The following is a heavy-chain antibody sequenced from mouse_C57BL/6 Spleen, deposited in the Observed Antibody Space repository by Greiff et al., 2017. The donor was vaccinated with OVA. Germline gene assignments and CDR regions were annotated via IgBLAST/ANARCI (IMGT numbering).Heavy chain of an antibody. CDR2: IYPGDGDT. D-gene: IGHD1-1*01. J-gene: IGHJ1*03. CDR3: ARYYGRGGFDV. V-gene: IGHV1-82*01. CDR1: GYAFSSSW. Sequence: VQLQQSGPELVKPGASVKISCKASGYAFSSSWMNWVKQRPGKGLEWIGRIYPGDGDTNYNGKFKGKATRTADKSSSTAYMQLSSLTSEDSAVYFCARYYGRGGFDVWGTGTTVTVSS.